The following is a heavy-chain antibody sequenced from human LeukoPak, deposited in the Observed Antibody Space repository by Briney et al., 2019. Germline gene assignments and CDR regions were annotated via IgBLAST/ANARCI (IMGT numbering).Heavy chain of an antibody. Sequence: ASVTVSCKASGYTFTSYDINWVRQATGQGLEWMGWVNPNSGKTGYAQKFQGRVIITRNTSISTAYMEMSSLRSEDTAVYYCARGSPFLWTTLVWGKGTTVTVSS. CDR2: VNPNSGKT. CDR3: ARGSPFLWTTLV. CDR1: GYTFTSYD. J-gene: IGHJ6*04. V-gene: IGHV1-8*03. D-gene: IGHD3-10*01.